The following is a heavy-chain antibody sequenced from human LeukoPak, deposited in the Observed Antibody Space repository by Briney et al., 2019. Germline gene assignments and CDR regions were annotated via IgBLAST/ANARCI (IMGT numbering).Heavy chain of an antibody. CDR2: INPNSGGT. Sequence: GASVKVSCKASGYTFTGYYMHWVRQAPGQGLEWMGWINPNSGGTNYAQKFQGRVTMTRDTSISTAYMELSSLRSEDTAVYYCARDWENCGGDCSVGFDPWGQGTLVTVSS. J-gene: IGHJ5*02. CDR1: GYTFTGYY. V-gene: IGHV1-2*02. D-gene: IGHD2-21*01. CDR3: ARDWENCGGDCSVGFDP.